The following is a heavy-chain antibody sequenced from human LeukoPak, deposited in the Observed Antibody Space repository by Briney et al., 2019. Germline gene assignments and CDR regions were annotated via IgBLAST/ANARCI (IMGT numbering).Heavy chain of an antibody. J-gene: IGHJ4*02. V-gene: IGHV1-8*01. Sequence: ASVKVSCKASGYTFTSYDINWVRQATGQGLEWMGWMNPNSGNTGYAQKLQGRVTMTTDTSTSTAYMELRSLRSDDTAVYYCARDTTVSFDYWGQGTLVTVSS. CDR1: GYTFTSYD. CDR3: ARDTTVSFDY. CDR2: MNPNSGNT. D-gene: IGHD4-11*01.